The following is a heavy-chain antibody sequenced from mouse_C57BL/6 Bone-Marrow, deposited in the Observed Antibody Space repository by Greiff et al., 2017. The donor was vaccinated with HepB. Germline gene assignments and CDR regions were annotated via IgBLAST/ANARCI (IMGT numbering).Heavy chain of an antibody. J-gene: IGHJ4*01. V-gene: IGHV5-15*01. D-gene: IGHD2-1*01. CDR1: GFTFSDYG. Sequence: EVKLMESGGGLVQPGGSLKLSCAASGFTFSDYGMAWVRQAPRKGHEWVAFISNLAYSIYYADTLTGRFTISRENAKNTLYLEMSSLRSEDTAMYYCARLAYGTHYAMDYWGQGTSVTVSS. CDR3: ARLAYGTHYAMDY. CDR2: ISNLAYSI.